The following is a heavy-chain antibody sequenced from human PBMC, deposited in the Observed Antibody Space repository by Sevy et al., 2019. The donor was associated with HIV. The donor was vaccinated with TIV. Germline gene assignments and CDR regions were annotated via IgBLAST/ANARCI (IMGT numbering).Heavy chain of an antibody. Sequence: GGSLRLSCAASGFTFSDYWMSWVRQSPGKGLEWVATIKQDESEKYYVDSVKGRFAISRDNVKNSVYLQMNGLRVEDTAVYYCAGEGGGVNWRPYYFDSWGQGTLVTVSS. V-gene: IGHV3-7*01. CDR1: GFTFSDYW. D-gene: IGHD2-8*02. CDR3: AGEGGGVNWRPYYFDS. CDR2: IKQDESEK. J-gene: IGHJ4*02.